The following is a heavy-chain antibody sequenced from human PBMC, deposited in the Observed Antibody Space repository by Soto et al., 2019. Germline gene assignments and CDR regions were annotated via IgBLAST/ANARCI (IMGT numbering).Heavy chain of an antibody. CDR1: GGSISSYY. V-gene: IGHV4-59*01. CDR3: ARKVVVAATPWFDP. Sequence: QVQLQESGPGLVKPSETLSLTCTVSGGSISSYYWSWIRQPPGKGLEWIGYIYYSGSTNYNPSLKRRVTISVDTSKNQFSLKLSSVTAAGTAVYYCARKVVVAATPWFDPWGQGTLVTVSS. J-gene: IGHJ5*02. CDR2: IYYSGST. D-gene: IGHD2-15*01.